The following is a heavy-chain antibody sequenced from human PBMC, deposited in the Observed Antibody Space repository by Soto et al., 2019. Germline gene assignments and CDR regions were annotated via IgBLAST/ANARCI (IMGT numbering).Heavy chain of an antibody. CDR3: AGTTSHHWLYMDV. V-gene: IGHV6-1*01. Sequence: QVQLQESGPGLVKPSQTLSVTCAISGDSVSGNSAAWNWIRLSPSRGIEWLARTDYRSRWYNDYAVSVRSRITVNADTSKNQFSLQLTSVTPEDTAIYYCAGTTSHHWLYMDVWGRGTTVTVSS. D-gene: IGHD1-1*01. CDR2: TDYRSRWYN. CDR1: GDSVSGNSAA. J-gene: IGHJ6*03.